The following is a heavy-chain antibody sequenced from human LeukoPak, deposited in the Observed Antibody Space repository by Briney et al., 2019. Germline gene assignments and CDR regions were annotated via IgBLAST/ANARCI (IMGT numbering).Heavy chain of an antibody. CDR3: AKPALMSSGYYFDY. J-gene: IGHJ4*02. CDR1: GFPFSSYA. Sequence: PGGSLRLSCAASGFPFSSYAMSWVRQAPGKGLEWVSAISGSGGSTYYADSVKGRFTISRDNSKTTLYLQMNSLRAEDTAVYYCAKPALMSSGYYFDYWGQGTLVTVSS. V-gene: IGHV3-23*01. D-gene: IGHD3-22*01. CDR2: ISGSGGST.